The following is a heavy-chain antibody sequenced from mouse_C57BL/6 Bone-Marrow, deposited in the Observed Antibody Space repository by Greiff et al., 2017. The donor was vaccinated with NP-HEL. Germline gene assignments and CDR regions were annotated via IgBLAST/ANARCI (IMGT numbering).Heavy chain of an antibody. CDR1: GYTFTSYW. J-gene: IGHJ1*03. D-gene: IGHD1-1*01. Sequence: VKLQQPGAELVRPGSSVKLSCKASGYTFTSYWMHWVKQRPKQGLEWIGNIDPSDSETHYNQKFKDKATLTVDKSSSTAYMQLSSLTSEDSAVSYCASSNYGSSSRYWYFDVWGTGTTVTVSS. CDR3: ASSNYGSSSRYWYFDV. V-gene: IGHV1-52*01. CDR2: IDPSDSET.